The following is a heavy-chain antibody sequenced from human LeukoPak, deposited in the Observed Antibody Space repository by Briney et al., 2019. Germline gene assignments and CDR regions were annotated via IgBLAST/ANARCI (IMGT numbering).Heavy chain of an antibody. D-gene: IGHD3-3*02. V-gene: IGHV3-21*01. J-gene: IGHJ6*03. CDR3: ARCRLAFRAWYMDV. Sequence: GGSLRLSCAASGFTFSSYSMNWVRQAPGKGLEWVSSISSSSSYLYYADSVKGRFTISRDNAKNSLYLQMNSLRAEDTAVYYCARCRLAFRAWYMDVWGKGTTVTVSS. CDR1: GFTFSSYS. CDR2: ISSSSSYL.